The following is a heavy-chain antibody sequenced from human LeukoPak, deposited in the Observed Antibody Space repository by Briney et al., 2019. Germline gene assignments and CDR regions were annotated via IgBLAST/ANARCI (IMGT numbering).Heavy chain of an antibody. CDR3: ASLRYCSSTSCSQFDY. CDR1: RFSFSTYP. V-gene: IGHV4-30-2*01. CDR2: IYHSGST. Sequence: LRLSCAASRFSFSTYPMGWVRQAPGKGLEWIGYIYHSGSTYYNPSLESRVSISVDRSKNQFSLKLSSVTAADTAVYYCASLRYCSSTSCSQFDYWGQGTLVTVSS. D-gene: IGHD2-2*01. J-gene: IGHJ4*02.